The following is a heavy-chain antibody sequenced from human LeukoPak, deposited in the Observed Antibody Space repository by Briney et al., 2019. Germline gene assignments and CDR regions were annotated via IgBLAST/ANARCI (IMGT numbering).Heavy chain of an antibody. J-gene: IGHJ4*02. V-gene: IGHV3-30*18. D-gene: IGHD3-22*01. CDR3: AKEPYYYDSSGYFDY. CDR1: GFTFSSYG. CDR2: ISYDGGNK. Sequence: GSLRLSCAASGFTFSSYGMHWVRQAPGKGLEWVAVISYDGGNKYYADSVKGRFTISRDNSKNTLYLQMNSLRAEDTAVYYCAKEPYYYDSSGYFDYWGQGTLVTVSS.